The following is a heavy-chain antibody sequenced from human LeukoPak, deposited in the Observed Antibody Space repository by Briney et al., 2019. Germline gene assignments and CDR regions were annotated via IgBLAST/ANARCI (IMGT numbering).Heavy chain of an antibody. V-gene: IGHV3-66*01. CDR2: IYSGGST. J-gene: IGHJ3*02. CDR1: GFTVSSNY. Sequence: GGSLGLSCAASGFTVSSNYMSWVRQAPGKGLEWVSVIYSGGSTYYADSVKGRFTISRDNSKNTLYLQMNSLRAEDTAVYYCARSGVSSSWPHAFDIWGQGTMVTVSS. CDR3: ARSGVSSSWPHAFDI. D-gene: IGHD6-13*01.